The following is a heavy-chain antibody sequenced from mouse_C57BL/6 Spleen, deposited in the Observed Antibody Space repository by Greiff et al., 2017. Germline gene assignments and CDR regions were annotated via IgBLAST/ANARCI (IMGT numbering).Heavy chain of an antibody. CDR3: AREGTTYYDYDGFAY. V-gene: IGHV1-82*01. CDR1: GYAFSSSW. J-gene: IGHJ3*01. D-gene: IGHD2-4*01. Sequence: VQLQQSGPELVKPGASVKISCKASGYAFSSSWMNWVKQRPGKGLEWIGRIYPGDGDTNYNGKFKGKATLTADKSSSTAYMQLSSLTSEDSAVXFCAREGTTYYDYDGFAYWGQGTLVTVSA. CDR2: IYPGDGDT.